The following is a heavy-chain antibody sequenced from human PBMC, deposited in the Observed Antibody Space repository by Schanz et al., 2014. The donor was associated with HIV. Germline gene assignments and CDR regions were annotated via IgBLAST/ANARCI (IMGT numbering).Heavy chain of an antibody. CDR2: INTNGGGT. V-gene: IGHV1-46*01. CDR3: AREKMDTGGLDV. CDR1: GGTLISTY. Sequence: QVKLVQSGAEVKRPGSTVKVSCTASGGTLISTYGFSWARQAPGQGLEWMGVINTNGGGTSDALRGRVIITRDTSTSTVYMHLSNMRFEDSAVYYCAREKMDTGGLDVWGQGTTVTVSS. J-gene: IGHJ6*02.